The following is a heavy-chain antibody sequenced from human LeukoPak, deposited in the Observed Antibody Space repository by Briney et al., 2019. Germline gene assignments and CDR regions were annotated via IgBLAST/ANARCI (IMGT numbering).Heavy chain of an antibody. V-gene: IGHV4-4*07. Sequence: SETLSLTCTVSGGSISSYYWSWIRQPAGKGLEWIGRIYISGSTNYNPSFKSRVTMSVDTSKNQFSLKLSSVTAADTAVYYCARDSDTDYDFWSGYYNGGGTSHNFDYWGQGTLVTVSS. D-gene: IGHD3-3*01. CDR3: ARDSDTDYDFWSGYYNGGGTSHNFDY. CDR2: IYISGST. J-gene: IGHJ4*02. CDR1: GGSISSYY.